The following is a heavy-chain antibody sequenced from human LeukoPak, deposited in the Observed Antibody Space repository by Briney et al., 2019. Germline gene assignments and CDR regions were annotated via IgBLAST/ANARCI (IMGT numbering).Heavy chain of an antibody. J-gene: IGHJ6*03. Sequence: PSETLSLTCAVYGGSFSGYYWSWIRQPPGKGLEWIGEINHSGSTNYNPSLKSRVTISVDTSKNQFSLKLSSVTAADTAVYYCARALGGTDLPSYDFWSGYRNSYMDVWGKGTTVTVSS. CDR1: GGSFSGYY. CDR3: ARALGGTDLPSYDFWSGYRNSYMDV. CDR2: INHSGST. D-gene: IGHD3-3*01. V-gene: IGHV4-34*01.